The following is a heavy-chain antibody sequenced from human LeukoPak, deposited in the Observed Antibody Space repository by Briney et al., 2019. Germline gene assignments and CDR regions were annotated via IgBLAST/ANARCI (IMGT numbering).Heavy chain of an antibody. V-gene: IGHV3-23*01. Sequence: GGSLRLSCAASGFTFSSYAMTWVRQVPGKGLEWVSGISGSGSSSYYTDSVKGQFTISRDNSKNTLYLQMNSLRAEDTAVYYCAKGRYDFWSGYPNNWFDPWGQGTLVTVSS. CDR2: ISGSGSSS. CDR3: AKGRYDFWSGYPNNWFDP. CDR1: GFTFSSYA. J-gene: IGHJ5*02. D-gene: IGHD3-3*01.